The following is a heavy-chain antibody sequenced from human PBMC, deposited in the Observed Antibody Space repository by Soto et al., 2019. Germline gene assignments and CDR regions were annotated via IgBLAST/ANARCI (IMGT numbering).Heavy chain of an antibody. CDR2: VNPNGGST. CDR1: GYTFTNFY. Sequence: QVQLVQSGAEVKEPGASVKISCKGSGYTFTNFYIHWVRQAPGQGLEWMGIVNPNGGSTNYAQNFKGRITISRDTSTSTVYMDLSSLRSEDTAVYYCGRGLAAGDYWGQGTLVTVSS. V-gene: IGHV1-46*01. CDR3: GRGLAAGDY. J-gene: IGHJ4*02. D-gene: IGHD6-6*01.